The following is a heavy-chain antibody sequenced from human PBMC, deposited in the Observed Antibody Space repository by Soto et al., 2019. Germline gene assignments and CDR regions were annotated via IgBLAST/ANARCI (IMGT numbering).Heavy chain of an antibody. D-gene: IGHD1-26*01. CDR2: ISYDGSNK. J-gene: IGHJ6*02. CDR3: AKGAVGATTGYYYYGMDV. V-gene: IGHV3-30*18. CDR1: GFTFSSYG. Sequence: GGSLRLSCAASGFTFSSYGMHWVRQAPGKGLEWVAVISYDGSNKYYADSVKGRFTISRDNSKNTLYLQMNSLRAEDTAVYYCAKGAVGATTGYYYYGMDVWGQGTTVTVSS.